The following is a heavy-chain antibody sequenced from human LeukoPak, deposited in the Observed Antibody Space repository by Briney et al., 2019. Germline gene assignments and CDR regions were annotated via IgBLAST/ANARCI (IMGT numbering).Heavy chain of an antibody. Sequence: SETLSLTCAVYGGSFSGYYWSWIRQPPGKGLEWIGEINHSGSTNYNPSLKSRVTISVDTSKNQFSLKLSSVTAADAAVYYCARMRIYYYGMDVWGKGTTVTVSS. J-gene: IGHJ6*04. CDR2: INHSGST. CDR1: GGSFSGYY. CDR3: ARMRIYYYGMDV. D-gene: IGHD2-21*01. V-gene: IGHV4-34*01.